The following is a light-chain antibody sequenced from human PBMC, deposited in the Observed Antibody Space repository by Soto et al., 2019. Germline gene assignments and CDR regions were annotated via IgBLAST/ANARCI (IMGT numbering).Light chain of an antibody. J-gene: IGKJ4*01. CDR1: QSVLYSSNNKNY. CDR2: WAS. V-gene: IGKV4-1*01. CDR3: QQYYGTPLT. Sequence: DIVMTQSPDSLAVSLGERASINCKSGQSVLYSSNNKNYLAWYQQKPGQPPKLLISWASTRESGVPDRFSGSGSGTDFTLTISSLQAEDVAVYYCQQYYGTPLTFGGGTKVEIK.